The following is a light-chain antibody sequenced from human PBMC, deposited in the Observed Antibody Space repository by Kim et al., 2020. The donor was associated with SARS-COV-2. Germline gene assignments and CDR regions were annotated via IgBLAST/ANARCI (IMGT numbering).Light chain of an antibody. CDR2: DAS. J-gene: IGKJ4*01. CDR3: HQYNDWPLT. CDR1: QSVSSD. V-gene: IGKV3-15*01. Sequence: SVFPGERGTLSCRRSQSVSSDLAWYQQKPGQAPRLLIYDASTRATGFPARFSGSGYGTEFTLTINSLQSEDFAVYYCHQYNDWPLTFGGGTKLEI.